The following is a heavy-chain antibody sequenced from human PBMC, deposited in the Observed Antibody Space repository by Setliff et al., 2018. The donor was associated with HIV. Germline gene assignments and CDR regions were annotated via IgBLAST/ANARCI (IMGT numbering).Heavy chain of an antibody. CDR2: IYYRGGI. V-gene: IGHV4-39*01. Sequence: PSETLSLTCTVSGGSIFNGSSWWGWVRQPPGKPLEWLATIYYRGGIFYNLSLKSRITMSLDTSKNQFSVNLRSVTAADTAVYYCVRHTAVNISPSGMGYYYIDVWDKGTSVTVSS. CDR3: VRHTAVNISPSGMGYYYIDV. CDR1: GGSIFNGSSW. D-gene: IGHD4-17*01. J-gene: IGHJ6*03.